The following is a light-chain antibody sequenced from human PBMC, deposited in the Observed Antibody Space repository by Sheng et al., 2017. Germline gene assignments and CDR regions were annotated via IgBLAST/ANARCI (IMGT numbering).Light chain of an antibody. V-gene: IGKV1-5*03. CDR2: KAS. J-gene: IGKJ1*01. CDR3: QQYNTYRT. Sequence: DIQMTQSPSTLSASVGDRVTITCRASQSVSIWLAWYQQKPGKAPKLLISKASNLETGVPSRFSGSGSGTEFSLTIASLQPDDFATYYCQQYNTYRTFGQGT. CDR1: QSVSIW.